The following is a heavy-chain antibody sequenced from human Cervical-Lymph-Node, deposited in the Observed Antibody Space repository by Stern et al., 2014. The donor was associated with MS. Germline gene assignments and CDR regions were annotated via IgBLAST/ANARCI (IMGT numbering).Heavy chain of an antibody. D-gene: IGHD3-16*02. CDR1: GGTFSSYT. CDR2: IIPMFGIA. J-gene: IGHJ4*02. V-gene: IGHV1-69*01. CDR3: ARATSDYIWGSYRYLDY. Sequence: QVQLVESGAEVKKPGSSVKVSCKASGGTFSSYTIGWVRQAPGQGLECMGGIIPMFGIANYAEKFQGRVTITADESTSTAYMDLSTLRSEDTAVYYCARATSDYIWGSYRYLDYWGQGTQVTVSS.